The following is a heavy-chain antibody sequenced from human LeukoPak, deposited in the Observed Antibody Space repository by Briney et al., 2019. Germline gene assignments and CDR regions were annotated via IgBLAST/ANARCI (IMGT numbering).Heavy chain of an antibody. J-gene: IGHJ4*02. V-gene: IGHV3-48*04. CDR2: ISSSGSTI. D-gene: IGHD6-13*01. CDR3: ARAGGIAAAGTFGY. Sequence: GGSLRLSCAASGFTFSSYAMSWVRQAPGKGLEWVSYISSSGSTIYYADSVKGRFTISRDNAKNSLYLQMNSLRAEDTAVYYCARAGGIAAAGTFGYWGQGTLVTVSS. CDR1: GFTFSSYA.